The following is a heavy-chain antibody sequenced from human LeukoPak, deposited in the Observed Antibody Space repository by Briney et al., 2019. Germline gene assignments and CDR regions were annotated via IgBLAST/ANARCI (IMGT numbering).Heavy chain of an antibody. V-gene: IGHV4-61*01. Sequence: MSSETLSLTCTVSGGSISSSSYYWSWIRQPPGKGLEWIGYIYYSGSTNYNPSLKSRVTISVDTSKNQFSLKLSSVTAADTAVYYCARDLRLYSGYDYNWFDPWGQGTLVTVSS. CDR1: GGSISSSSYY. CDR2: IYYSGST. D-gene: IGHD5-12*01. CDR3: ARDLRLYSGYDYNWFDP. J-gene: IGHJ5*02.